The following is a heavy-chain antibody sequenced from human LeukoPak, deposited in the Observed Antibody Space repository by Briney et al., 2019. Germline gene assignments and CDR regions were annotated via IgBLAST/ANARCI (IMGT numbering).Heavy chain of an antibody. Sequence: PSETLSLTCTVSGGSISSGGYYWSWIRQHPGKGLEWIGYIYYSGSTYYNPSLKSRVTISVDTSKNQFSLKLSSVTAADTAVYYCASANGGITGTTTYYYGMDVWGQGTTVTVSS. CDR1: GGSISSGGYY. V-gene: IGHV4-31*03. J-gene: IGHJ6*02. CDR3: ASANGGITGTTTYYYGMDV. D-gene: IGHD1-20*01. CDR2: IYYSGST.